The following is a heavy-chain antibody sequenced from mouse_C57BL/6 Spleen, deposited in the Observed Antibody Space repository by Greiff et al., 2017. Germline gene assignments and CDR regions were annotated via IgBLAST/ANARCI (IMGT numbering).Heavy chain of an antibody. Sequence: EVQLVESGGGLVKPGGSLKLSCAASGFTFSDYGMHWVRQAPEKGLEWVAYISSGSSTIYYADTVKGRFTISRDNAKNTLFLQMTSLRSEDTAMYYCARDGVKYYFDDWGQGTTLTVSS. CDR2: ISSGSSTI. J-gene: IGHJ2*01. CDR1: GFTFSDYG. D-gene: IGHD2-13*01. CDR3: ARDGVKYYFDD. V-gene: IGHV5-17*01.